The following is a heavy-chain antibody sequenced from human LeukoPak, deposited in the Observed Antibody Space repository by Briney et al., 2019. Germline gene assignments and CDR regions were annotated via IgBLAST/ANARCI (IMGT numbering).Heavy chain of an antibody. CDR1: GYAFTSYG. CDR2: ISAYNGNT. V-gene: IGHV1-18*01. Sequence: ASVKVSCKASGYAFTSYGIIWVRQAPGQGLEWMGWISAYNGNTNYAQKLQGRVTMTTDTSTSTAYMELRSLRSDDTAVYYCARDTIDIVVVPAAIRYYYYGMDVWGQGTTVTVSS. J-gene: IGHJ6*02. D-gene: IGHD2-2*01. CDR3: ARDTIDIVVVPAAIRYYYYGMDV.